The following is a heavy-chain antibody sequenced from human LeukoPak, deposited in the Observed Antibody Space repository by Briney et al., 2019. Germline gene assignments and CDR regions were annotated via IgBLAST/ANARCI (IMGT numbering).Heavy chain of an antibody. CDR2: ISGSGGST. J-gene: IGHJ5*02. D-gene: IGHD3-3*01. CDR1: GFTFSSYA. Sequence: GGSLRLSCAASGFTFSSYAMSWVRQAPGKGLEWVSAISGSGGSTYYADSVKGRFTISRDNSKNTLYLQMNSLRAEDTAVYYCAKRLEITIFGVVPTSKSPFDPWGQGTLVTVSS. CDR3: AKRLEITIFGVVPTSKSPFDP. V-gene: IGHV3-23*01.